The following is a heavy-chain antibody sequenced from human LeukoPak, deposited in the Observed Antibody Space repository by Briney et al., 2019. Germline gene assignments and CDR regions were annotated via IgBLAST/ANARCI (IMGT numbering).Heavy chain of an antibody. J-gene: IGHJ3*02. CDR1: GFTFSCYW. D-gene: IGHD6-13*01. Sequence: GGSLRLSCAASGFTFSCYWMSWVRQAPGKGLEWVANIKQDGSEKYYVDSVKGRFTISRDNAKNSLYLQMNSLRAEDTAVYYCARVNRRKEGYSSTYAFDIWGQGTMVTVSS. V-gene: IGHV3-7*01. CDR2: IKQDGSEK. CDR3: ARVNRRKEGYSSTYAFDI.